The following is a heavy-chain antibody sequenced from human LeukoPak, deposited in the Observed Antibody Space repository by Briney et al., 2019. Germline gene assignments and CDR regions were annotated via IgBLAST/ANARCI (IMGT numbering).Heavy chain of an antibody. CDR1: GFSFREYW. CDR2: IKKDGSGK. J-gene: IGHJ3*02. CDR3: ARETRPSIDSAFDI. Sequence: GGSLRLSCAASGFSFREYWMSWVRQAPGKGLEWVANIKKDGSGKYYVDSVKGRFTISRDNDKNSLYLEISRLRAEDTAVYYCARETRPSIDSAFDIWGQGTMVTVSS. D-gene: IGHD2-21*01. V-gene: IGHV3-7*01.